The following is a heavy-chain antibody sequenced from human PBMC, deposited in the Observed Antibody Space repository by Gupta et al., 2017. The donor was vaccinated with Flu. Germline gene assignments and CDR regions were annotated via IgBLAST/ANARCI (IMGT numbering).Heavy chain of an antibody. J-gene: IGHJ6*02. CDR3: ARDCSGGSCYGYYGMDV. V-gene: IGHV3-11*05. CDR1: GFTFRAYS. D-gene: IGHD2-15*01. CDR2: ISSSSSYT. Sequence: QVQLVESGGGLVKTGGSMRLRCSASGFTFRAYSLSWIRPAPGKGLEWVSYISSSSSYTNYADSVKGRFTISRDNAKNSLYLQMNSLRAEDTAVYYCARDCSGGSCYGYYGMDVWGQGTTVTVSS.